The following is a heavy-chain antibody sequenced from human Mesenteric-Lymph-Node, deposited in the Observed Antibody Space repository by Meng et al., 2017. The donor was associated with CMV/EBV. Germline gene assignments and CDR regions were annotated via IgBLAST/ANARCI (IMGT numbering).Heavy chain of an antibody. CDR3: ARGYSGSYKEFDY. J-gene: IGHJ4*02. CDR1: GGTFSSYA. CDR2: IIPILGIA. D-gene: IGHD1-26*01. V-gene: IGHV1-69*04. Sequence: KDSGGTFSSYAISWVRQAPGQGLEWMGRIIPILGIANYAQKFQGRVTITADKSTSTAYMELSSLRSEDTAVYYCARGYSGSYKEFDYWGQGTLVTVSS.